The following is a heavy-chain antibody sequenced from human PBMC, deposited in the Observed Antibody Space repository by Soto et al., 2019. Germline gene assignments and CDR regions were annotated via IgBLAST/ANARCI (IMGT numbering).Heavy chain of an antibody. J-gene: IGHJ3*01. Sequence: QVRLVQSGAEVKKPGSSVRVSCKASGDTFSTYAFSWVRQAPGQGLEWMGGIIPLFDTATYARRFQGRVTITADKTTSTTYMYLSILVSEDTTVCFCASKPPNDNGERDAYAVWGHGTMVTVSS. V-gene: IGHV1-69*14. CDR2: IIPLFDTA. D-gene: IGHD4-17*01. CDR3: ASKPPNDNGERDAYAV. CDR1: GDTFSTYA.